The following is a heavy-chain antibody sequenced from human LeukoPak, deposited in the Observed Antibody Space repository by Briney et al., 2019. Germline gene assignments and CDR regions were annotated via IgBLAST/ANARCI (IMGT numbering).Heavy chain of an antibody. CDR2: ISYDGSNK. CDR3: AKDSAGSVDY. V-gene: IGHV3-30*18. Sequence: LSGGSLRLSCAASGFTFSSYGMHWVRQAPGKGLEWVAVISYDGSNKYYADSVKGRFTISRDSSKNTLYLQMNSLRAEDTAVYYCAKDSAGSVDYWGQGTLVTVSS. D-gene: IGHD6-19*01. CDR1: GFTFSSYG. J-gene: IGHJ4*02.